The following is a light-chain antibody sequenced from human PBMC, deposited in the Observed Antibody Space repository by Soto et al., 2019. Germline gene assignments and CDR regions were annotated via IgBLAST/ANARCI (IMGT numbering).Light chain of an antibody. CDR1: QGIRSW. CDR3: QQANSFLGVT. V-gene: IGKV1-12*01. CDR2: AAS. J-gene: IGKJ5*01. Sequence: DIQMTQSPSSVSASVGDRVTITCRASQGIRSWLAWYQQKPGKAPKLLIYAASNLQSGVTSRFSGSVSGTDFTLTISSLQPEDCATYYCQQANSFLGVTFGQGTRMEIK.